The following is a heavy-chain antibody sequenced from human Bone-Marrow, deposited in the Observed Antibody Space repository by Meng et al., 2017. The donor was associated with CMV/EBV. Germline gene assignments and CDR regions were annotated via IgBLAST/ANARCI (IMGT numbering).Heavy chain of an antibody. D-gene: IGHD3-10*01. Sequence: ASVKVSCKASGYTFTSYGISWVRQAPGQGLEWMGWISAYNGNTNYAQKLQGRVTMTTDTSTSTAYMELRSLRSDDTAVYYCARDLGAGVKPTLAVDYWGQGTLVTVSS. J-gene: IGHJ4*02. CDR3: ARDLGAGVKPTLAVDY. CDR2: ISAYNGNT. V-gene: IGHV1-18*01. CDR1: GYTFTSYG.